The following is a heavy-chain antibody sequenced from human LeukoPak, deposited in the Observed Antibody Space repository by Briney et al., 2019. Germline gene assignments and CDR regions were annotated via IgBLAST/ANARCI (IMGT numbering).Heavy chain of an antibody. CDR2: IYYSGST. D-gene: IGHD3-22*01. CDR1: GGSISSCY. J-gene: IGHJ3*02. CDR3: ARDLDYYDSSGYAADAFDI. V-gene: IGHV4-59*12. Sequence: SETLSLTCTVSGGSISSCYWSWIRQPPGKGLEWIGYIYYSGSTNYNPSLKSRVTISVDTSKNQFSLKLSSVTAADTAVYYCARDLDYYDSSGYAADAFDIWGQGTMVTVSS.